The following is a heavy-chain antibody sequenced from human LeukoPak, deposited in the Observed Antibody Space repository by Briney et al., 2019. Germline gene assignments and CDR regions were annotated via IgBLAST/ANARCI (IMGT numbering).Heavy chain of an antibody. CDR1: GFTFSSYA. D-gene: IGHD2-2*02. V-gene: IGHV3-23*01. CDR3: AKDLTCSSTCCYRGGEDYFDY. J-gene: IGHJ4*02. CDR2: ISGSGGST. Sequence: PGGSLRLSCAASGFTFSSYAMSWVRQAPGKGLELVSAISGSGGSTYYADSVKGRFTISRDNSKNTLYLQMNSLRAEDTAVYYCAKDLTCSSTCCYRGGEDYFDYWGQGTLLTVSS.